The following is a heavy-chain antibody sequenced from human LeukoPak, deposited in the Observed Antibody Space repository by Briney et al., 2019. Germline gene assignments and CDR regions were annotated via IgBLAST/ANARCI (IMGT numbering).Heavy chain of an antibody. V-gene: IGHV3-21*01. CDR2: ISSSSSYI. J-gene: IGHJ4*02. CDR1: GFTFSSYA. CDR3: ARDHKDRVDFWSSGRPDHSHNDY. Sequence: NPGGSLRLSCAASGFTFSSYAMSWVRQAPGKGLEWVSSISSSSSYIYYADSVKGRFTISRDNAKNSLYLQMNSLRAEDTAVYYCARDHKDRVDFWSSGRPDHSHNDYWGQGTLVTVSS. D-gene: IGHD3-3*01.